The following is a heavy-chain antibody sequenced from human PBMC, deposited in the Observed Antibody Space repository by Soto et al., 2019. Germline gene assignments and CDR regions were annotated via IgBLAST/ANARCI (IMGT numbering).Heavy chain of an antibody. CDR3: ARAHRWFGELTYYYYGMDV. CDR2: ISAYNGNT. V-gene: IGHV1-18*04. J-gene: IGHJ6*02. Sequence: ASVKVSCKASGYTFTSYGISWVRQAPGQGLEWMGWISAYNGNTNYAQKLQGRVTMTTDTSTSTAYMELRSLRSDDTAVYYCARAHRWFGELTYYYYGMDVWGLGTTVTVSS. D-gene: IGHD3-10*01. CDR1: GYTFTSYG.